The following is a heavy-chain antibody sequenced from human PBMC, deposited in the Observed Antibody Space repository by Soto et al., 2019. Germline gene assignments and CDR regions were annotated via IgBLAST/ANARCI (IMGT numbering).Heavy chain of an antibody. Sequence: SVKVSCKASGGTFSSYAISWVRQAPGQGLEWMGGIIPIFGTANYAQKFQGRVTITADESTSTAYMELSSLRSEDTAVYYCARDFRDGYSSGWYFDYWGQGTLVTVSS. J-gene: IGHJ4*02. CDR2: IIPIFGTA. CDR1: GGTFSSYA. D-gene: IGHD6-19*01. V-gene: IGHV1-69*13. CDR3: ARDFRDGYSSGWYFDY.